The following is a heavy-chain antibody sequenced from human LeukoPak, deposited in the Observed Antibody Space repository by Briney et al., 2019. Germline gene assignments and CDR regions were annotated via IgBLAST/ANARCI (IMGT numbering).Heavy chain of an antibody. CDR2: IYYSGNT. CDR3: ARDLFYDILTGYYNDGFDY. Sequence: PSETLSLTCTVSGGSISSSYYWGWIRQPPGKGLEWIGSIYYSGNTYYNPSLKSRVTISVDTSKNQFSLKLSSVTAADTAVYFCARDLFYDILTGYYNDGFDYWGQGTLVTVSS. J-gene: IGHJ4*02. CDR1: GGSISSSYY. V-gene: IGHV4-39*07. D-gene: IGHD3-9*01.